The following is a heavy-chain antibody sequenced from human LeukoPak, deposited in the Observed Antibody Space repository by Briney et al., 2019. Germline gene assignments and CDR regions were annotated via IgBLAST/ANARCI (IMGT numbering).Heavy chain of an antibody. D-gene: IGHD1-26*01. J-gene: IGHJ4*02. CDR2: ISVYSGNT. Sequence: ASVKVSCKASGYTFSSYAISWVRQAPGQGLEWMGWISVYSGNTQYAQKFQGRVTMTRDTSISTAYMELSRLRSDDTAVYYCARDWLGGSYFDYWGQGTLVTVSS. CDR1: GYTFSSYA. CDR3: ARDWLGGSYFDY. V-gene: IGHV1-18*01.